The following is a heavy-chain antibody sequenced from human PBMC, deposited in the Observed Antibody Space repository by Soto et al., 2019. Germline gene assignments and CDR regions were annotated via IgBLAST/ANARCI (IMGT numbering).Heavy chain of an antibody. D-gene: IGHD6-13*01. CDR2: INPNSGGT. Sequence: ASVKVSCKASGYTFTSYGISWVRQAPGQGLEWMGWINPNSGGTNYAQKFQGRVTMTRDTSISTAYMELSRLRSDDTAVYYCARDWVYSSSWVYYYYGMDVWGQGTTVTVSS. J-gene: IGHJ6*02. CDR3: ARDWVYSSSWVYYYYGMDV. CDR1: GYTFTSYG. V-gene: IGHV1-2*02.